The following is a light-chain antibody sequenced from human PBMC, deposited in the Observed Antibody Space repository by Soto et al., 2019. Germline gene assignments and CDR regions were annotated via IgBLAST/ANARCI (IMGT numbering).Light chain of an antibody. CDR1: QSISSW. Sequence: DIQMTQSPSTLSASVGDRVTITCRASQSISSWLAWYQQKPGKAPKLLIYKASSLESGVPSRFRGSRSGTKFTLTISSLQPDDFATYYCQQYNSYSPYTFPQGTKLEIK. V-gene: IGKV1-5*03. J-gene: IGKJ2*01. CDR2: KAS. CDR3: QQYNSYSPYT.